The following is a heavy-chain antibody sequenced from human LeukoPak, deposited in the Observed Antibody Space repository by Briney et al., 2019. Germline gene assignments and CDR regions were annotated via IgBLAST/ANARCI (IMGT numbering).Heavy chain of an antibody. CDR3: ARGAEMSSGWQRFYYYYGMDV. D-gene: IGHD6-19*01. V-gene: IGHV7-4-1*02. CDR1: GYTFTSYA. J-gene: IGHJ6*02. Sequence: ASVKVSCKASGYTFTSYAMNWVRQAPGQGLEWMGWINTNTGNPTYAQGFTGRFVFSLDTSVSTAYLQISSLKAKDTAVYYCARGAEMSSGWQRFYYYYGMDVWGQGTTVTVSS. CDR2: INTNTGNP.